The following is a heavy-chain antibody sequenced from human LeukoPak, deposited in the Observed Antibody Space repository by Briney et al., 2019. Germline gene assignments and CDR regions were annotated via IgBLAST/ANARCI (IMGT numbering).Heavy chain of an antibody. V-gene: IGHV3-9*03. CDR2: ISWNSGSI. CDR3: AKGSGDYYYYMDV. Sequence: GRSLRLSCAASGFTFDDYAMHWVRQAPGKGLEWVSGISWNSGSIGYADSVKGRFTISRDNAKNSLYLQMNSLRAEDMALYYCAKGSGDYYYYMDVWGKGTTVTVSS. J-gene: IGHJ6*03. D-gene: IGHD3-10*01. CDR1: GFTFDDYA.